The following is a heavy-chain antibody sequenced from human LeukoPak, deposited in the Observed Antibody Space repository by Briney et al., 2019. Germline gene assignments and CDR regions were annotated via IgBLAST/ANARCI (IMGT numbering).Heavy chain of an antibody. CDR2: ISSNSDTI. D-gene: IGHD3-10*01. CDR3: AKIRFGDDAFDM. J-gene: IGHJ3*02. CDR1: GFTLGDYD. V-gene: IGHV3-9*01. Sequence: GGSLRLSCAASGFTLGDYDIHWVRQAPGKGPEWVSSISSNSDTIAYAEPVKGRFTISRDNSKNTLYLQMNSLRAEDTAIYYCAKIRFGDDAFDMWGQGTMVTVSS.